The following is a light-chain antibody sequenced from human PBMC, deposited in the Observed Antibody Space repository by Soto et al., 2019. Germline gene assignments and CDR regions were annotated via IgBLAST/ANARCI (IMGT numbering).Light chain of an antibody. V-gene: IGLV2-8*01. J-gene: IGLJ3*02. Sequence: QSALTQPPSASGSPGQSVTISCTGTSSDVGAYNYVSWYQQYPGKAPKLMIYEVSKRPSGVPDRFSGSKSGKTASLTVSGLQAEDEADYYCSSYAGSNIWVFGGGTKLT. CDR3: SSYAGSNIWV. CDR2: EVS. CDR1: SSDVGAYNY.